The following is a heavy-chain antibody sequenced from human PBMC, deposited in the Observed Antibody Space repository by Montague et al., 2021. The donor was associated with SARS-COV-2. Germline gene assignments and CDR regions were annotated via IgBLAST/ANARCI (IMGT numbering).Heavy chain of an antibody. V-gene: IGHV4-39*01. CDR1: GGSISSSSYY. Sequence: SETLSLTCAVSGGSISSSSYYWGWIRPPPGKGLEWIGSIHYSGSTYYNPSLKSPVSTSVDTSKDQVSLKLISVTAADTAVYYCARLWDTVYYYYGMDVWGQGTTVTVSS. CDR3: ARLWDTVYYYYGMDV. D-gene: IGHD1-26*01. J-gene: IGHJ6*02. CDR2: IHYSGST.